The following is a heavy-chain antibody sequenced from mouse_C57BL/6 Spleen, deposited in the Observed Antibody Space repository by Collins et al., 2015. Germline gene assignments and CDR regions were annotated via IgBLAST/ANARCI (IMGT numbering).Heavy chain of an antibody. V-gene: IGHV1-69*01. CDR2: IDPSDSYT. CDR3: ARRGVLLRYSWYLDV. CDR1: GYTFTSYW. J-gene: IGHJ1*03. D-gene: IGHD1-1*01. Sequence: QVQLQQPGAELVMPGASVKLSCKASGYTFTSYWMHWVKQRPGQGLEWIGEIDPSDSYTNYNQKFKGKSTLTVDKSSSTAYMQLSSLTSEDSAVYYCARRGVLLRYSWYLDVWGTGTTVTVSS.